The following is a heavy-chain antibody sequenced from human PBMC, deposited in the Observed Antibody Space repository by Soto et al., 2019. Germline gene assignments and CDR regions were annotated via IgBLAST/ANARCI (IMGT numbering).Heavy chain of an antibody. CDR2: VSYDGSNK. CDR1: GFTFSSYG. CDR3: AKVPPTVVIEDAFDI. Sequence: GGSLRLSCAASGFTFSSYGMHWVRQAPGKGLEWVAVVSYDGSNKYYADSVKGRFTISRDNSKNTLYLQMNSLRAEDTAVYYCAKVPPTVVIEDAFDIWGQGTMVTVS. D-gene: IGHD4-17*01. V-gene: IGHV3-30*18. J-gene: IGHJ3*02.